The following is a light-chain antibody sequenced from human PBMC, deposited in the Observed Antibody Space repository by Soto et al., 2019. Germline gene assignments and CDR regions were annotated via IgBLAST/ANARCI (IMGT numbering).Light chain of an antibody. CDR3: SSYVTDDTYV. J-gene: IGLJ1*01. CDR2: DVE. V-gene: IGLV2-14*03. CDR1: SNDVGAYHF. Sequence: QSVLTQPASVSGSPGQSIAISCTGTSNDVGAYHFVSWFQQHPGKAPKLIIYDVENRPSGVSARFSASKSGNTASLTISGLQAEDEADHYCSSYVTDDTYVFGSGTKVTVL.